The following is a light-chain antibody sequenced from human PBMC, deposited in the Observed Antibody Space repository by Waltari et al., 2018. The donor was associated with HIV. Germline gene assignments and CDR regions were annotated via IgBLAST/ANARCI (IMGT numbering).Light chain of an antibody. CDR2: EVS. Sequence: QSALTQPASVSGSPGQSITISCTGSISDIGVSDSVPWYQQHPGKVPKLVIFEVSNRPSGVSDRFSGSKSGNTASLAISGLQAEDEADYYCLLKIGSNTPIFGGGTKLTVL. CDR1: ISDIGVSDS. J-gene: IGLJ2*01. V-gene: IGLV2-14*01. CDR3: LLKIGSNTPI.